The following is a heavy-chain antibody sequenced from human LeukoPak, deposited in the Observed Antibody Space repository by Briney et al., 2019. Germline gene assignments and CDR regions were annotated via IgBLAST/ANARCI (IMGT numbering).Heavy chain of an antibody. CDR1: GFTFSNYW. D-gene: IGHD1-1*01. J-gene: IGHJ4*02. CDR3: ARGVPTGIDYFDY. V-gene: IGHV3-7*01. CDR2: IKQDGSEI. Sequence: PGGSLRLSCAASGFTFSNYWMTWVRQAPGKGLEWVATIKQDGSEIYYVDSVRGRFTISRDNAKNSLFLQMNSLRVEDTAVYYCARGVPTGIDYFDYWGQGILVTVSS.